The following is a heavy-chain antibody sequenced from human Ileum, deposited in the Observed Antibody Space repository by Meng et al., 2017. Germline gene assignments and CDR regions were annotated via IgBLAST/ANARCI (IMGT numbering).Heavy chain of an antibody. D-gene: IGHD3-10*01. J-gene: IGHJ4*02. Sequence: GGSLRLSCAASGFTFSSYWMHWVRQAPGKGLVWVSRVNSDGSSSTYADSVKGRFTISRDNAKNTLYLQMNSLRDEDTAVYYCTRGGRAGQSNAFAYWGQGTLVTVSS. CDR1: GFTFSSYW. CDR2: VNSDGSSS. V-gene: IGHV3-74*01. CDR3: TRGGRAGQSNAFAY.